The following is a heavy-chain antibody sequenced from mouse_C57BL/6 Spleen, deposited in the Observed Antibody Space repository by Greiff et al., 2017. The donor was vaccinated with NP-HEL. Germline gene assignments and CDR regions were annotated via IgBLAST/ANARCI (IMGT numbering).Heavy chain of an antibody. Sequence: EVQLQQSGPELVKPGASVKIPCKASGYTFTDYNMDWVKQSHGKSLEWIGDINPNNGGTIYNQKFKGKATLTVDKSSSTAYMELRSLTSEDTAVDYCARTGYGSSYGYYFDYWGQGSTLTVSS. V-gene: IGHV1-18*01. CDR1: GYTFTDYN. J-gene: IGHJ2*01. CDR2: INPNNGGT. D-gene: IGHD1-1*01. CDR3: ARTGYGSSYGYYFDY.